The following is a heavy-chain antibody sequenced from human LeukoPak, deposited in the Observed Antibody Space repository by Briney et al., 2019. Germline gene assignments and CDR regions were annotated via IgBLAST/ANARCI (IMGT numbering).Heavy chain of an antibody. CDR1: GFTFSSYS. J-gene: IGHJ6*02. Sequence: GGSLRLSCAASGFTFSSYSMNWVRQAPGKGLEWVSSISSSSSSIYYADSVKGRFTISRDNAKNSLYLQMNSLRAEDTAVYYCARDISYYDSSGSRMGYYGMDVWGQGTTVTVSS. D-gene: IGHD3-22*01. V-gene: IGHV3-21*01. CDR3: ARDISYYDSSGSRMGYYGMDV. CDR2: ISSSSSSI.